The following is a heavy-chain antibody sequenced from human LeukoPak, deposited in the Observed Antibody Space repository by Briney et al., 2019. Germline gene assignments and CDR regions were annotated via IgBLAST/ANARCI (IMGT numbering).Heavy chain of an antibody. J-gene: IGHJ6*03. CDR2: IYYSGST. V-gene: IGHV4-39*07. CDR3: ARDFGFGSSGLLWFGEPYYYMDV. CDR1: GGSISSSSYY. D-gene: IGHD3-10*01. Sequence: SETLSLTCTVSGGSISSSSYYWGWIRQPPGKGLEWIGSIYYSGSTYYNPSLKSRVTISVDTSKNQFSLKLSSVTAADTAVYYCARDFGFGSSGLLWFGEPYYYMDVWGKGTTVTVSS.